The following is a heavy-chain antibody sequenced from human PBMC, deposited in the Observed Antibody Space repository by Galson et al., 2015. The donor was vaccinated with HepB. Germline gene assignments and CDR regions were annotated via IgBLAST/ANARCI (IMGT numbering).Heavy chain of an antibody. Sequence: LRLSCAASGFTFSSYAMSWVRQAPGKGLEWVSGISGSGGSTYYVDSVKGRFTISRDKSKNTLYLQMNSLRAEDTAVYYCAKVGPNTYYYDSSGLDAFDIWGQGTMVTVSS. V-gene: IGHV3-23*01. J-gene: IGHJ3*02. CDR2: ISGSGGST. CDR3: AKVGPNTYYYDSSGLDAFDI. CDR1: GFTFSSYA. D-gene: IGHD3-22*01.